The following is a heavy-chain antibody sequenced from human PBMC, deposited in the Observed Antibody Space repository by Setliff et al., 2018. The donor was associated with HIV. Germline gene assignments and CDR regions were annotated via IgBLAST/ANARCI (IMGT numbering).Heavy chain of an antibody. CDR3: TRDLHYDAFDI. Sequence: GGSLRLSCVASGFTFNTAWVSWVRQAPGKGLEWVGRIKSKTDGGATDYAAPVKGRFTISRDDSINTLYLQMTSLKIEDTAVYYCTRDLHYDAFDIWGQGTSVTVS. J-gene: IGHJ3*02. V-gene: IGHV3-15*01. CDR2: IKSKTDGGAT. CDR1: GFTFNTAW.